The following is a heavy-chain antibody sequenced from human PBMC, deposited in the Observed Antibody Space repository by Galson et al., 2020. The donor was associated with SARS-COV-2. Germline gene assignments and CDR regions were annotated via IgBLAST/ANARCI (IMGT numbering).Heavy chain of an antibody. CDR2: IYYSGST. J-gene: IGHJ4*02. CDR3: ARLEWGGFVYGYCSSTSCDKFDY. CDR1: GGSISSSSYY. V-gene: IGHV4-39*01. Sequence: SETLSLTCTVSGGSISSSSYYWGWIRQPPGKGLEWIGSIYYSGSTYYNPSLKSRVTISVDTSKNQFSLKLSSVTAADTAVYYCARLEWGGFVYGYCSSTSCDKFDYWGQGTLVTVSS. D-gene: IGHD2-2*02.